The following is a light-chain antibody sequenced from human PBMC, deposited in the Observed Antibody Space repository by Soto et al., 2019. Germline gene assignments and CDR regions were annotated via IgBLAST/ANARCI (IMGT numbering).Light chain of an antibody. CDR2: DIR. J-gene: IGLJ1*01. Sequence: QSALTQPASVSGSPGQSITISCTGTSSDVGGYKYVSWYQQHPGKAPKLMIYDIRNRPSGVSNRFSVSKSGNTASLTISGLQAEDEADYYCSSYTSSSTRVFGTGTKLTVL. CDR1: SSDVGGYKY. CDR3: SSYTSSSTRV. V-gene: IGLV2-14*03.